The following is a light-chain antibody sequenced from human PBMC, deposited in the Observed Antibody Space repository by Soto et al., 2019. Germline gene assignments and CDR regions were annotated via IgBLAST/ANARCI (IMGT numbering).Light chain of an antibody. CDR2: EVT. J-gene: IGLJ1*01. CDR1: SSDVGGYNY. CDR3: SSYTVISTYV. V-gene: IGLV2-14*01. Sequence: QSALTQPASVSGSPGQSITISCTGTSSDVGGYNYVSWYQQHPGKAPKLMIYEVTNRPSGVSTRFSGSKSGKTASLIISGLQAEDEADYYCSSYTVISTYVFGTGTKVTVL.